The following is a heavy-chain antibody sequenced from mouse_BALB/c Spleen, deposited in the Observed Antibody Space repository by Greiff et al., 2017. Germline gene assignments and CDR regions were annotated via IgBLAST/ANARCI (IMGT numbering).Heavy chain of an antibody. CDR3: ARGSQAWLAY. V-gene: IGHV5-17*02. CDR2: ISSGSSTI. Sequence: EVMLMESGGGLVQPGGSRKLSCAASGFTFSSFGMHWVRQAPEKALEWVAYISSGSSTIYYADTVKGRITISRDNPKNTLFLKMTSVRSEDTAMYYCARGSQAWLAYWGEGTLVTVSA. CDR1: GFTFSSFG. J-gene: IGHJ3*01.